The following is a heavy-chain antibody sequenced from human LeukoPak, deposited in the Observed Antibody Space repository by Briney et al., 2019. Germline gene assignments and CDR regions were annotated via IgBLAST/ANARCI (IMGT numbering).Heavy chain of an antibody. D-gene: IGHD3-22*01. V-gene: IGHV3-33*01. J-gene: IGHJ4*02. CDR2: IWYDGSKK. Sequence: GGSLRLSCSGPGLTFSSHGIHWVRQAPGRGLEREAAIWYDGSKKYYVPSVKGRFTISRDKPRNTVYVQMNSLRAEGTDVYYCARGKYYYDSSGYYYGDLLYYFDYWGQGTLVTVSS. CDR1: GLTFSSHG. CDR3: ARGKYYYDSSGYYYGDLLYYFDY.